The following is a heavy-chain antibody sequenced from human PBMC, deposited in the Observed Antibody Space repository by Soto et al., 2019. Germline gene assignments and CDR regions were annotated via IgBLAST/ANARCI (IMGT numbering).Heavy chain of an antibody. Sequence: QVQLVESGGGVVQPGRSLRLSCAASGFTFRNYAMHWVRQAPGKGLECVAVISYDGGNKFYRDHVKGRFTISRDNSKNTLYLQINSLRYEDTAVYYCATGDREDIAVVIGVRPGEYGVDVWGQGTTVTGPS. CDR2: ISYDGGNK. V-gene: IGHV3-30-3*01. D-gene: IGHD2-15*01. J-gene: IGHJ6*02. CDR3: ATGDREDIAVVIGVRPGEYGVDV. CDR1: GFTFRNYA.